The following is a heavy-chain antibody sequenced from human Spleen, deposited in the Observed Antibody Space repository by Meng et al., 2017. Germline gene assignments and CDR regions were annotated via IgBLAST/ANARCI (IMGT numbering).Heavy chain of an antibody. CDR2: ISYDGINK. J-gene: IGHJ4*02. CDR3: ARGGIGDFNFDY. V-gene: IGHV3-30*15. CDR1: GFTFTNFA. D-gene: IGHD4-17*01. Sequence: GESLKISCAASGFTFTNFAMHWVRQAPGKGLEWKATISYDGINKYYADSVKGRFTISRDNSKNTLSLQMSSLRAEDTAVYFCARGGIGDFNFDYWGQGTLVTVSS.